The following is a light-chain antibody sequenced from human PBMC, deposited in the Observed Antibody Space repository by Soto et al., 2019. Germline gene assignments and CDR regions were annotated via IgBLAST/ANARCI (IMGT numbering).Light chain of an antibody. V-gene: IGKV1-9*01. CDR3: QQLHSYPRT. CDR1: QGINSY. J-gene: IGKJ3*01. Sequence: DIQLTQSPSFLSASVGDRVTITCRASQGINSYLAWYQQKPGKAPKLLIYAASTLQSGVPSRFSGTGSGTEFTITISSLQPEDYATYYCQQLHSYPRTFGPGTKVDNK. CDR2: AAS.